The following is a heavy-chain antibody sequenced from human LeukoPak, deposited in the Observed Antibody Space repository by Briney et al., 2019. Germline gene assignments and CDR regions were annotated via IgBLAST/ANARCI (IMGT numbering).Heavy chain of an antibody. D-gene: IGHD4-11*01. CDR3: ARSYSNHLFGMDV. CDR2: ISSSSSYI. J-gene: IGHJ6*02. V-gene: IGHV3-21*01. Sequence: GGSLRLSCAASGFTFSSYSMNWVRQAPGKGLEWVSSISSSSSYIYYADSVKGRFTISRDNAKNSLYLQMNSLGAEDTAVYYCARSYSNHLFGMDVWGQGTTVTVSS. CDR1: GFTFSSYS.